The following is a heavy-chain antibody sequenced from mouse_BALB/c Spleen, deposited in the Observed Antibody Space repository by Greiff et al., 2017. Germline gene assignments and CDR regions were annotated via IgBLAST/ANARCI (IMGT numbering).Heavy chain of an antibody. D-gene: IGHD1-1*01. CDR2: INPSSGYT. CDR3: ARGYYGSSYDYAMDY. J-gene: IGHJ4*01. V-gene: IGHV1-4*01. CDR1: GYTFTSYT. Sequence: QVQLQQSGAELARPGASVKMSCKASGYTFTSYTMHWVKQRPGQGLEWIGYINPSSGYTNYNQKFKDKATLTADKSSSIAYMQLSSLTSEDSAVYYCARGYYGSSYDYAMDYWGQGTSVTVSS.